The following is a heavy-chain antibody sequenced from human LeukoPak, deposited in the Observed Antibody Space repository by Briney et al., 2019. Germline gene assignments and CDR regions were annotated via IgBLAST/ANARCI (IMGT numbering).Heavy chain of an antibody. CDR3: AKDQNGSGFFFAGPSDAFDI. D-gene: IGHD3-10*01. V-gene: IGHV3-23*01. Sequence: TGGSLRLSCAASGFTFSSYAMSCVRQAPGKGLEWVSAISGSGGSTYYADSVKGRFTISRDNSKNTLYLQMNSLRAEDTAVYYCAKDQNGSGFFFAGPSDAFDIWGQGTMVTVSS. J-gene: IGHJ3*02. CDR2: ISGSGGST. CDR1: GFTFSSYA.